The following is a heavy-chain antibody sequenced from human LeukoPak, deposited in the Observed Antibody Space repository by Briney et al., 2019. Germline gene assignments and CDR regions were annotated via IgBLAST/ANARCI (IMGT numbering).Heavy chain of an antibody. Sequence: PGGSLRLSCAASGFTFSSYWMSWVRQAPGKGLEWVANIRQDGSEIYYVDSVKGRFTISRDNAKNSLYLQMNSLRAEDTAVYYCARDKQVGATHFDFWGRGTLVTVSS. CDR2: IRQDGSEI. CDR1: GFTFSSYW. V-gene: IGHV3-7*01. CDR3: ARDKQVGATHFDF. J-gene: IGHJ4*02. D-gene: IGHD1-26*01.